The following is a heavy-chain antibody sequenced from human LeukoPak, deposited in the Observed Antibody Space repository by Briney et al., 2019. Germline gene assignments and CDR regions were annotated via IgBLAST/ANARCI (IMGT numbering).Heavy chain of an antibody. V-gene: IGHV7-4-1*02. CDR1: GYTFTTYP. J-gene: IGHJ5*02. D-gene: IGHD6-13*01. Sequence: ASVKVSCKASGYTFTTYPMNWVRQAPGQGLEWMGWINTNSGNPTYAQGFTGRFVFSLDTSVSTAYLQISSLKADDTAVYYCARDPYTSSSWYRGRANNWFDPWGQGTLVTVSS. CDR2: INTNSGNP. CDR3: ARDPYTSSSWYRGRANNWFDP.